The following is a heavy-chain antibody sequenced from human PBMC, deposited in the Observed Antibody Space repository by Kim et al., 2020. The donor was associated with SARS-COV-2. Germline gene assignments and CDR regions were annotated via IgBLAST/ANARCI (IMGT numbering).Heavy chain of an antibody. V-gene: IGHV4-39*01. CDR2: IYYSGST. Sequence: SETLSLTCTVSGGSISSSSYYWGWIRQPPGKGLEWIGSIYYSGSTYYNPSLKSRVTISVDTSKNQFSLKLSSVTAADTAVYYCARQAYYYDSSGYYSRFNWFDPWGQGTLVTVSS. J-gene: IGHJ5*02. CDR1: GGSISSSSYY. CDR3: ARQAYYYDSSGYYSRFNWFDP. D-gene: IGHD3-22*01.